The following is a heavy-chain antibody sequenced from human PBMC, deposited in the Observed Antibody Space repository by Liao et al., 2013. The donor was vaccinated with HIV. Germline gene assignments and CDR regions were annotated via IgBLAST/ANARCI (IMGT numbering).Heavy chain of an antibody. V-gene: IGHV4-4*07. CDR2: IDSSGRT. Sequence: QVQLQESGPGLVKPSETLSLTCTVSGGSIKSDYWSWIRQPAGKGLEWIGRIDSSGRTRYNPSLKSRVTMSVDTSKNQFSLRLTSVTAADTAVYYCARDDVTMVRGQRQGDGFDIWGQGTMVIVSS. CDR3: ARDDVTMVRGQRQGDGFDI. J-gene: IGHJ3*02. D-gene: IGHD3-10*01. CDR1: GGSIKSDY.